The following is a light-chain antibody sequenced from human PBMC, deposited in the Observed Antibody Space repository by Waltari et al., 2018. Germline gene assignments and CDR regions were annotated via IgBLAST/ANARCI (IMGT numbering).Light chain of an antibody. CDR2: GNN. V-gene: IGLV1-44*01. CDR3: AAWDDSLYGRV. J-gene: IGLJ2*01. Sequence: QSVLTQPPSASVTPGQTVSISCSGGSSNIAVNTVNWYQQLPGMAPKLLINGNNQRPSGVPDRFSGSKSGTSASLAISGLQSEDEADYYCAAWDDSLYGRVFGGGTKLTVL. CDR1: SSNIAVNT.